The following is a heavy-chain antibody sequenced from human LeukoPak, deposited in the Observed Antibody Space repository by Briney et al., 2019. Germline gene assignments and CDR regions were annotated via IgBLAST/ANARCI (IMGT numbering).Heavy chain of an antibody. CDR1: GGTFSSYA. V-gene: IGHV1-69*04. CDR2: IIPILGIA. CDR3: ARGYCSGGSCYSAFDY. D-gene: IGHD2-15*01. Sequence: ASVTVSCKASGGTFSSYAISWVRQAPGQGLEWMGRIIPILGIANYAQKFQGRVTITADKSTNTAYMELSSLRSEDTAVYYCARGYCSGGSCYSAFDYWGQGTLVTVSS. J-gene: IGHJ4*02.